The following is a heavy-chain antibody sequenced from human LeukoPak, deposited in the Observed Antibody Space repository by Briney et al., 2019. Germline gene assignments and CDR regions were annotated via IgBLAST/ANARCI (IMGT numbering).Heavy chain of an antibody. J-gene: IGHJ4*02. CDR3: ARGHQLDY. Sequence: SETLSLTCSVSGGSIISGDYSWSWIRQPPGKGLEWIAYIYYSGSTYYNPSLNSRLTISVDTSKNQFSLKLSSVTAADTAVYYCARGHQLDYWGQGTLVTVSS. CDR1: GGSIISGDYS. V-gene: IGHV4-30-4*08. CDR2: IYYSGST. D-gene: IGHD2-2*01.